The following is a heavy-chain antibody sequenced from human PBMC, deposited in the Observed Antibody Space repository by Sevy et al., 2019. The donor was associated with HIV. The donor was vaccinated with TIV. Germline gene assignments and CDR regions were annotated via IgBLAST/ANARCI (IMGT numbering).Heavy chain of an antibody. Sequence: ASVKVSCKASGYTFTSYGISWVRQAPGQGLEWMGWISAYNGNTNYVQKLQGRVTMTTDTSTSTAYMELRSLRSDDTAVYYCARMWEYSSSWYAGGPLLARGQGTLVTVSS. CDR1: GYTFTSYG. CDR3: ARMWEYSSSWYAGGPLLA. V-gene: IGHV1-18*01. J-gene: IGHJ4*02. CDR2: ISAYNGNT. D-gene: IGHD6-13*01.